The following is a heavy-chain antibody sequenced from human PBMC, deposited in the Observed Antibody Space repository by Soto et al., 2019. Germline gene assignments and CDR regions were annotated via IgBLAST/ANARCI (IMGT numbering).Heavy chain of an antibody. D-gene: IGHD4-17*01. Sequence: SETLSLTCTVSGGAITISSYYWGWIRQPPGKGLEWIGGIYYSGSSYYNPSLKSRVTMSVDTSKNQFSLTLNSVTAADAAVYYCARQRTTVVTKAYFDHWGQGKRVTVYS. CDR2: IYYSGSS. J-gene: IGHJ4*02. CDR3: ARQRTTVVTKAYFDH. V-gene: IGHV4-39*01. CDR1: GGAITISSYY.